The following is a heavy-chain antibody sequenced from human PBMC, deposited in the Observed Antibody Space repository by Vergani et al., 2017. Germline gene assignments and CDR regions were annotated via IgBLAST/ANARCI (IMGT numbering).Heavy chain of an antibody. CDR1: GGSISSSSYY. D-gene: IGHD6-6*01. J-gene: IGHJ3*02. Sequence: QLQLQESGPGQVKPSETLSLTCTVSGGSISSSSYYWGWIRQPPGKGLEWIGSIYYSGSTYYNPSLKSRVTISVDTSKNQFSLKLSSVIAADTAVYYCARGNQQVQARQGHGAFDIWGQGTMVTVSS. V-gene: IGHV4-39*01. CDR3: ARGNQQVQARQGHGAFDI. CDR2: IYYSGST.